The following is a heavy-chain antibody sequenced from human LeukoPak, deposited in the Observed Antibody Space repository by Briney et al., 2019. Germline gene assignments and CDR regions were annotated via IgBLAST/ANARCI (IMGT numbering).Heavy chain of an antibody. CDR3: AKDGYQLPTNWFDP. CDR2: ISWNSGSI. V-gene: IGHV3-9*01. Sequence: GGSLRLSCAASGFTFDDYAMHWVRHAPGKGLEWVSGISWNSGSIVYADSVKGRFTISRDNAKNSLYLQMNSLRAEDTALYYCAKDGYQLPTNWFDPWGQGTLVTASS. J-gene: IGHJ5*02. D-gene: IGHD2-2*01. CDR1: GFTFDDYA.